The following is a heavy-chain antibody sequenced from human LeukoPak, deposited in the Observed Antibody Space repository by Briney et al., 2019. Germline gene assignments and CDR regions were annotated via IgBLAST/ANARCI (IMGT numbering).Heavy chain of an antibody. V-gene: IGHV3-7*01. J-gene: IGHJ4*02. D-gene: IGHD3-10*01. Sequence: PGGSLRLSCEASGFTFSSYWMSWVRQAPGKGLEWVANIKQDGSEKYYVDSVKGRFTISRDNAKNSLYLQMNSLRAEDTAVYYCARDHFGFGELSPSFDYWGQGTLVTVSS. CDR3: ARDHFGFGELSPSFDY. CDR1: GFTFSSYW. CDR2: IKQDGSEK.